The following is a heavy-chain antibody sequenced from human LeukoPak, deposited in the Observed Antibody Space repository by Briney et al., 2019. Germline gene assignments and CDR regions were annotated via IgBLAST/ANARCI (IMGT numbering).Heavy chain of an antibody. D-gene: IGHD2-2*01. CDR1: GGSFSGYY. CDR3: ARVTSYNWFDP. Sequence: SETLSLTCAVYGGSFSGYYWSWIRQPPGKGLEWIGYIYYSGSTNYNSSLKTRVTISVDASKNQLSLKLSSVTAADTAVYYCARVTSYNWFDPWGQGTLVTVSS. J-gene: IGHJ5*02. V-gene: IGHV4-59*01. CDR2: IYYSGST.